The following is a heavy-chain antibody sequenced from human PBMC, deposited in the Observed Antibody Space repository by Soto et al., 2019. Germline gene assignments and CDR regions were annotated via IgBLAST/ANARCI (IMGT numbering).Heavy chain of an antibody. CDR2: IIPIFGTA. CDR3: AKSNLGVLRYFDWLRAYFDY. V-gene: IGHV1-69*13. J-gene: IGHJ4*02. Sequence: SVKVSCKASGGTFSSYAISWVRQAPGQGLEWMGGIIPIFGTANYAQKFQGRVTITADESTSTAYMELSSLRSEDTAVYYCAKSNLGVLRYFDWLRAYFDYWGQGTLVTVSS. CDR1: GGTFSSYA. D-gene: IGHD3-9*01.